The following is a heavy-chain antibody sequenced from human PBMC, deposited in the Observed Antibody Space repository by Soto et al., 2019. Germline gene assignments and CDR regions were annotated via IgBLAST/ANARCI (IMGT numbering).Heavy chain of an antibody. CDR1: GFTFSSYA. CDR3: ARWGIVLVPAATNYYYGMDV. D-gene: IGHD2-2*01. J-gene: IGHJ6*02. Sequence: GGSLRLSCAASGFTFSSYAMHWVRQAPGKGLEWVAVISYDGSNKYYADSVKGRFTISRDNSKNTLYLQMNSLRAEDTAVYYCARWGIVLVPAATNYYYGMDVWGQGTTVTVSS. V-gene: IGHV3-30-3*01. CDR2: ISYDGSNK.